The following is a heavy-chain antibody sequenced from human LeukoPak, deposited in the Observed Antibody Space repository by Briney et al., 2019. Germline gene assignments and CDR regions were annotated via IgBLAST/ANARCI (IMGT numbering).Heavy chain of an antibody. Sequence: GSLRPSFGASGFIFSSYAIDLGRQAAGKGLGWVAVKAFDGSDEYYADSVKGRFTISRDNSKNTLYLQMNSLRGEDTAVYYCAKSLRTRIYYLDYWGQGTLVTVSS. CDR2: KAFDGSDE. CDR1: GFIFSSYA. D-gene: IGHD1-7*01. J-gene: IGHJ4*02. CDR3: AKSLRTRIYYLDY. V-gene: IGHV3-30*04.